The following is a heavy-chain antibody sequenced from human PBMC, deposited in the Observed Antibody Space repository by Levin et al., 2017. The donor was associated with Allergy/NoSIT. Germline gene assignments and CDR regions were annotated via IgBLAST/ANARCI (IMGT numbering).Heavy chain of an antibody. Sequence: SQTLSLTCAVYGGSFRGYYWSWIRQPPGKGLEWIGEINHSGSTNYNPSLKSRVTISVDTSKNQFSLKLSSVTAADTAVYYCARGWSGYDTYYYYGMDVWGQGTTVTVSS. V-gene: IGHV4-34*01. CDR2: INHSGST. J-gene: IGHJ6*02. D-gene: IGHD5-12*01. CDR1: GGSFRGYY. CDR3: ARGWSGYDTYYYYGMDV.